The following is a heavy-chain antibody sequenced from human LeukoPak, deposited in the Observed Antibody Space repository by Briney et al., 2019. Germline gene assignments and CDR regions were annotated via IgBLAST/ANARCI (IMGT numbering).Heavy chain of an antibody. CDR1: GFTFSSYA. Sequence: LPGGSLRLSCAASGFTFSSYAMTWVRQAPGKGLEWVSGASGSGGSTYYADSVKGRFTISRDNSKNTLYLQMNSLRAEDTAVYYCAKDVVVIPVAGDAFDIWGQGTMVTVSS. D-gene: IGHD2-2*01. CDR3: AKDVVVIPVAGDAFDI. V-gene: IGHV3-23*01. CDR2: ASGSGGST. J-gene: IGHJ3*02.